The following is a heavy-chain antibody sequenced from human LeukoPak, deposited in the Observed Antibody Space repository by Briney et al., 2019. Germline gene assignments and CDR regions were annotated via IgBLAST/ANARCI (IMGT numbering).Heavy chain of an antibody. CDR2: IYYSGST. V-gene: IGHV4-59*01. CDR3: AREGKNWYGYWHY. CDR1: GGSISSYY. J-gene: IGHJ4*02. Sequence: PSETLSLTCTVSGGSISSYYWSWIRQPPGKGLEWIGYIYYSGSTNYNPSLKSRVTISVDTSKSQFSLKLRSVTAADTAVYYCAREGKNWYGYWHYWGQGTLVTVSS. D-gene: IGHD1-1*01.